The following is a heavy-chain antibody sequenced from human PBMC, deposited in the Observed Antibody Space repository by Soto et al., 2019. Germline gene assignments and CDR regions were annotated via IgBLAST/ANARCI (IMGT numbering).Heavy chain of an antibody. D-gene: IGHD2-2*02. CDR3: ATDGTTAGIHYYAMDV. CDR1: GFTFSSYV. CDR2: IGRGGDT. V-gene: IGHV3-23*01. Sequence: GGSLRLSCEVSGFTFSSYVMNWVRHAPDKGLEWVSTIGRGGDTYYADSVKGRFTISRDNSKNTLFLQMNSLRAEDTALYFCATDGTTAGIHYYAMDVWGQGTTVTVSS. J-gene: IGHJ6*02.